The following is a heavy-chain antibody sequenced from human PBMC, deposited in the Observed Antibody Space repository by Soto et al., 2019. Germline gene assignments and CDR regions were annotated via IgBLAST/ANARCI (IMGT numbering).Heavy chain of an antibody. J-gene: IGHJ6*02. Sequence: QVQLVESGGGVVQPGRSLRLSCAASGFPFRDYAFHWVRQPPGKGLEWVAVLSYDGSEKYYGDSVKGRFTISRDNAKNMLYLQLRSLRAEDTAVYYCARGQLVNPGYYYGMDIWGQGTTVNVSS. D-gene: IGHD3-22*01. CDR1: GFPFRDYA. CDR3: ARGQLVNPGYYYGMDI. V-gene: IGHV3-33*01. CDR2: LSYDGSEK.